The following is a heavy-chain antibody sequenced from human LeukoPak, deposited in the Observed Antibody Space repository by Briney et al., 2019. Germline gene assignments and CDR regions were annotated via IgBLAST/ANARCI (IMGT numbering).Heavy chain of an antibody. CDR2: IIPIFGTA. CDR1: GGTFSSYA. Sequence: ASVKVSCKASGGTFSSYAISWVRQAPGQGLEWMGGIIPIFGTANYAQKFQGRVTITADKSTSTAYMELSSLRSEDTAVYYCARDLYFYYGSGSSSHLWYFDYWGQGTLVTVSS. CDR3: ARDLYFYYGSGSSSHLWYFDY. J-gene: IGHJ4*02. D-gene: IGHD3-10*01. V-gene: IGHV1-69*06.